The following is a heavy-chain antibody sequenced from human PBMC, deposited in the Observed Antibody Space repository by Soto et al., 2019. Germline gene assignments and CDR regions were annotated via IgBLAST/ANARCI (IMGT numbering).Heavy chain of an antibody. J-gene: IGHJ6*02. CDR3: ARKAFCSGGSCYPPVGFYYYYGMDV. D-gene: IGHD2-15*01. CDR1: GGTFSSYA. V-gene: IGHV1-69*06. Sequence: QVQLVQSGAEVKKPGSSVKVSCKASGGTFSSYAISWVRQAPGQGLEWMGGIIPIFGTANYAQKFQGRVTITADKSTSTASMELSSLRSEDTAVYYCARKAFCSGGSCYPPVGFYYYYGMDVWGQGTTVTVSS. CDR2: IIPIFGTA.